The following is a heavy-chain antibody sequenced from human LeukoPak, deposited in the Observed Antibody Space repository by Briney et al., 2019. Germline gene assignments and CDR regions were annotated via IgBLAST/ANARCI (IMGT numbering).Heavy chain of an antibody. J-gene: IGHJ4*02. V-gene: IGHV3-30*02. CDR1: GFTFSSYG. CDR3: AIIGGDCSSTSCYNY. Sequence: PGGSLRLSCAASGFTFSSYGMHWVRQAPGKGLEWVAFIRYDGSNKYYADSVKGRFTISRDNSKNTLYLQMSSLRAEDTAVYYCAIIGGDCSSTSCYNYWGQGTLVTVSS. D-gene: IGHD2-2*02. CDR2: IRYDGSNK.